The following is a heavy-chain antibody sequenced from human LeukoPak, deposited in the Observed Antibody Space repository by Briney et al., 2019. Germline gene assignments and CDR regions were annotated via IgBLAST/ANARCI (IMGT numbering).Heavy chain of an antibody. D-gene: IGHD1-26*01. CDR3: TRRWYSGSYWYFDY. CDR1: GFTFSSYW. J-gene: IGHJ4*02. CDR2: IRYDGSNK. Sequence: PGGSLRLSCAASGFTFSSYWMSWVRQAPGKGLEWVAFIRYDGSNKYYADSVKGRFTISRDNSKNTLYLQMNSLRVEDTAVYYCTRRWYSGSYWYFDYWGQGTLVTVSS. V-gene: IGHV3-33*08.